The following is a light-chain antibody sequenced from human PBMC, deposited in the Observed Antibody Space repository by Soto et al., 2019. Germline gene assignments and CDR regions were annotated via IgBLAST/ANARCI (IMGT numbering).Light chain of an antibody. J-gene: IGKJ1*01. Sequence: EIIITPSPAPLSVSPGERASLSCQASQSVATNLAWYQQKPGQPPRLLIYGASTRATGIPARFSGSGSGTEFILTISSLQSEDFGVYYCHEYNTWPWTFGQGTKVDIK. CDR3: HEYNTWPWT. CDR1: QSVATN. V-gene: IGKV3-15*01. CDR2: GAS.